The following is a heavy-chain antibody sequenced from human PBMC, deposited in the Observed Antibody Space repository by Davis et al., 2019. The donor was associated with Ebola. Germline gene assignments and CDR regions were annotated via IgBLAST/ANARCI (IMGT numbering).Heavy chain of an antibody. D-gene: IGHD6-19*01. J-gene: IGHJ5*02. CDR3: ARSPAGYSSGWYGWFDP. V-gene: IGHV1-45*02. Sequence: SVKVSCKASGYTFTYRYLHWVRQAPGQALEWMGWITPFNGNTNYAQKFQDRVTITRDRSMSTAYMELSSLRSEDTAMYYCARSPAGYSSGWYGWFDPWGQGTLVTVSS. CDR1: GYTFTYRY. CDR2: ITPFNGNT.